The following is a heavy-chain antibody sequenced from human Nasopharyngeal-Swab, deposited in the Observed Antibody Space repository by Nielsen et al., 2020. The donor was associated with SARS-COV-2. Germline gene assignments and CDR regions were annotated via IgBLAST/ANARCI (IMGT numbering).Heavy chain of an antibody. J-gene: IGHJ4*02. V-gene: IGHV3-64D*06. CDR1: GFTFSNYA. CDR3: VKDSSGYEFDS. Sequence: GGSLRLSCSASGFTFSNYAMHWVRQAPGKGLEYVSAISSTGGNTYYTDSVKGRFTISRGNSKNTLYLQKGRLRVEDTAVYYCVKDSSGYEFDSWGQGTLVTVSS. CDR2: ISSTGGNT. D-gene: IGHD3-22*01.